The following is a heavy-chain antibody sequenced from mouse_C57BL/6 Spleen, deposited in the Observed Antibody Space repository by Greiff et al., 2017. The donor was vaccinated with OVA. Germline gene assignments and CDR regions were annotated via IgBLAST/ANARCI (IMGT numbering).Heavy chain of an antibody. Sequence: EVKLQESGPGLVKPSQSLSLTCSVTGYSITSGYYWNWIRQFPGNKLEWMGYISYDGSNNYNPSLKNRISITRDTSKNQFFLKLNSVTTEDTATYYCARGGSNYAAYYAMDYWGQGTSVTVSS. CDR3: ARGGSNYAAYYAMDY. D-gene: IGHD2-5*01. CDR2: ISYDGSN. CDR1: GYSITSGYY. J-gene: IGHJ4*01. V-gene: IGHV3-6*01.